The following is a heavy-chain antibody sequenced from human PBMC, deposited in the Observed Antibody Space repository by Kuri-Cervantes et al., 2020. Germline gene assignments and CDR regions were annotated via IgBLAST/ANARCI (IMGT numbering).Heavy chain of an antibody. J-gene: IGHJ5*02. CDR1: GGSISSYY. D-gene: IGHD2-15*01. CDR2: IYYSGST. CDR3: ARAANSRGYCSGGSCYWAYWFDP. Sequence: SETLSLTCTVSGGSISSYYWSWIRQPPGKGLEWIGYIYYSGSTNYNPSLKSRVTISVDKSKNQFSLKLSSVTAADTAVYYCARAANSRGYCSGGSCYWAYWFDPWGQGTLVTVSS. V-gene: IGHV4-59*12.